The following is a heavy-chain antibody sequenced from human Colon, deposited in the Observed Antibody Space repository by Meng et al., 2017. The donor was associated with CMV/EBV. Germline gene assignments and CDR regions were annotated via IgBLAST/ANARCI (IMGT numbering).Heavy chain of an antibody. CDR1: GFTFDDYA. J-gene: IGHJ4*02. CDR2: ISWNSGSI. Sequence: SLRLSCAASGFTFDDYAMHWVRQAPGKGLEWVSGISWNSGSIGYADSVKGRFTISRDNAKNSLYLQMNSLRAEDTALYYCASLYCSSTSCYGGGLGFDYWGQGTLVTVSS. D-gene: IGHD2-2*01. V-gene: IGHV3-9*01. CDR3: ASLYCSSTSCYGGGLGFDY.